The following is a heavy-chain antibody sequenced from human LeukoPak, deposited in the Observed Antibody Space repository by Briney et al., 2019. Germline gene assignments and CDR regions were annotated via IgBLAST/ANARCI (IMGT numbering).Heavy chain of an antibody. J-gene: IGHJ4*02. CDR3: ARVGPYSSFDY. D-gene: IGHD6-19*01. Sequence: GGSLRLSCAASGFTFSSYAMSWVRQAPGKGLEWVSAISGSGGSTYYADSVKGRFTISRDNAKNSLYLQMNSLRAEDTAVYYCARVGPYSSFDYWGQGILVTVSS. CDR1: GFTFSSYA. V-gene: IGHV3-23*01. CDR2: ISGSGGST.